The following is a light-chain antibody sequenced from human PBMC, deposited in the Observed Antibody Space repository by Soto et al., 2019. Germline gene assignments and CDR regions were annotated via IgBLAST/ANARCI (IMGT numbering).Light chain of an antibody. Sequence: DIQMTQSPSTLSASVGDRVSITCRASQAISDWLAWYQQKPGQVPELLIFDVSTLESGVPSRFSGGRSGTEFTLTISSLQPDDFATYFCQQYHTYSTFGQGTKVEVK. CDR3: QQYHTYST. J-gene: IGKJ1*01. CDR2: DVS. CDR1: QAISDW. V-gene: IGKV1-5*01.